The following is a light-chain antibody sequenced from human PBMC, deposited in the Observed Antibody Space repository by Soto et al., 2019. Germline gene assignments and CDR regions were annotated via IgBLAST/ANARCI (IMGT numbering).Light chain of an antibody. V-gene: IGLV2-8*01. CDR1: SSDVGGYNY. CDR3: CSHAGDNTYV. Sequence: QSVLTQPPSASGSPGQSVTISCTGTSSDVGGYNYVSWYQQHPGKAPKLMIYEVTKRPSGVPDRFSGSKSGNTASLTASGLQAEDEADYFCCSHAGDNTYVFGTGTKVTV. J-gene: IGLJ1*01. CDR2: EVT.